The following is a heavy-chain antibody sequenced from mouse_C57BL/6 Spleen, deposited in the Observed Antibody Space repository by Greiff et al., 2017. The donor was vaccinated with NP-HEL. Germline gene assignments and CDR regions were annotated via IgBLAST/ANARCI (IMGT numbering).Heavy chain of an antibody. D-gene: IGHD2-4*01. Sequence: EVMLVESGGGLVKPGGSLKLSCAASGFTFSDYGMHWVRQAPEKGLEWVAYISSGSSTIYYADTVKGRFTISRDNAKNTLFLQMTSLRSEDTAMCYCARRDYGDAMDYWGQGTSVTVSS. CDR2: ISSGSSTI. CDR3: ARRDYGDAMDY. V-gene: IGHV5-17*01. CDR1: GFTFSDYG. J-gene: IGHJ4*01.